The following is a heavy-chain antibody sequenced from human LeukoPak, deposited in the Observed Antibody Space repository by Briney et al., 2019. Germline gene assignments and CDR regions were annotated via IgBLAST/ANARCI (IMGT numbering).Heavy chain of an antibody. D-gene: IGHD4/OR15-4a*01. CDR1: GFSFTRAW. J-gene: IGHJ4*02. CDR3: ARRAGAYSHPYDY. CDR2: IYSDNT. V-gene: IGHV3-53*01. Sequence: GGSLRLSCAASGFSFTRAWMSWVRQAPGKGLEWVSFIYSDNTHYSDSVKGRFTISRDNSKNTLYLQMNSLRAEDTAVYYCARRAGAYSHPYDYWGQGTPVTVSS.